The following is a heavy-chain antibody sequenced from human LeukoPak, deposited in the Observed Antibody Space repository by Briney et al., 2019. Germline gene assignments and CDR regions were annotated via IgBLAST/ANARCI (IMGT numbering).Heavy chain of an antibody. V-gene: IGHV3-21*01. CDR1: GFTFSSYS. J-gene: IGHJ4*02. CDR3: ARRQITMVRGVIITFFNY. CDR2: ISSSSSYI. D-gene: IGHD3-10*01. Sequence: GGSLRLSCAASGFTFSSYSMNWVRQAPGKGLEWVSSISSSSSYIYYADSVKGRFTISRDNAKNSLYLQMNSLRAEDTAVYYCARRQITMVRGVIITFFNYWGQGTLVTVSS.